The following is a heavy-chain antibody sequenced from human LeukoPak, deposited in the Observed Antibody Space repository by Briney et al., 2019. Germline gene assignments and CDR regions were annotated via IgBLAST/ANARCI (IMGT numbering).Heavy chain of an antibody. CDR3: AREISRFGI. Sequence: GGSLRLSCAASGFTVSSNYMSWVRQAPGKGLEWVSVIDRDGSTYHADSVKGRFTLSRDNPKNTLYLQMNSLRAEDTAVYYCAREISRFGIWGQGTLVTVSS. CDR2: IDRDGST. D-gene: IGHD3-16*01. V-gene: IGHV3-66*01. J-gene: IGHJ4*02. CDR1: GFTVSSNY.